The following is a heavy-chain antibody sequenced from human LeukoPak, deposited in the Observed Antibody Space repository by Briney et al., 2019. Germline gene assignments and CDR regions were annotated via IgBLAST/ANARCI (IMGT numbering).Heavy chain of an antibody. D-gene: IGHD3-10*01. CDR3: ASGSGTYSPDY. Sequence: ASVKVSCKTSGYTFTGQYLHWVRQAPGQGLEWMGWITPNSGGTNYAQKFQGRVTMTRDTSISTAYMELSSLRSDDTAVYYCASGSGTYSPDYWGQGTLVTVPS. CDR1: GYTFTGQY. J-gene: IGHJ4*02. CDR2: ITPNSGGT. V-gene: IGHV1-2*02.